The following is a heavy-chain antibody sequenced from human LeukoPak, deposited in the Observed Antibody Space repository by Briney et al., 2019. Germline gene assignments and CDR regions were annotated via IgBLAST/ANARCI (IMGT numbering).Heavy chain of an antibody. CDR3: ARDDYDY. Sequence: GGSLRLSCAASGFTFSSYSMNWVRQAPGKGLEWVSYIHNSGSTIYYADSVKGRFTISRDNVKNSLYLQMNSLRAEDTAVYYCARDDYDYWGQGILVTVSS. V-gene: IGHV3-48*04. CDR2: IHNSGSTI. J-gene: IGHJ4*02. CDR1: GFTFSSYS.